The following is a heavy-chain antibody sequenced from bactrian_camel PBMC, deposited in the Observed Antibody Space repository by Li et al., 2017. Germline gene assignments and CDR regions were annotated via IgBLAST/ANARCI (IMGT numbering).Heavy chain of an antibody. J-gene: IGHJ4*01. D-gene: IGHD6*01. V-gene: IGHV3S54*01. CDR2: IYLGGGVP. CDR3: AADPWKYGGNCPTLARYKY. CDR1: EYTESINC. Sequence: HVQLVESGGGSVQAGGSLRVSCGASEYTESINCMGWYRQSPGKEREGVAAIYLGGGVPYYTDSVKGRFTIARDDGVNAIYLQMNSLKPEDTAMYFCAADPWKYGGNCPTLARYKYWGQGTQVTVS.